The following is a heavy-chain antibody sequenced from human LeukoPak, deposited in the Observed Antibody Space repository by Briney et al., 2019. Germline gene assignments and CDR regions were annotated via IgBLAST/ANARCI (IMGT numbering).Heavy chain of an antibody. Sequence: SETLSLTCTVSGGSISSGGYYWSWIRQHPGKGLEWIGYIYYSGSTYYNPSLKSRFTISVDTSKNQFSLKLSSVTAADTAVYYCARRYCSSTSCFLIEWGQGTLVTVSS. J-gene: IGHJ4*02. CDR2: IYYSGST. CDR1: GGSISSGGYY. CDR3: ARRYCSSTSCFLIE. D-gene: IGHD2-2*01. V-gene: IGHV4-31*03.